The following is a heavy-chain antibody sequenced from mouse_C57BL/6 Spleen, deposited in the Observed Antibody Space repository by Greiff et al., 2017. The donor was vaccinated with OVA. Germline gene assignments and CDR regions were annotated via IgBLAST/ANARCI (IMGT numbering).Heavy chain of an antibody. CDR3: ARDWGSDDSYFDV. V-gene: IGHV5-4*01. J-gene: IGHJ1*03. CDR1: GFTFSSYA. D-gene: IGHD2-4*01. Sequence: EVQLVESGGGLVKPGGSLKLSCAASGFTFSSYAMSWVRQTPEKRLEWVATISDGGSYTYYPDNVKGRFTISRDNAKNNLYLQMSHLKSEDTALYDGARDWGSDDSYFDVWGKGTTVTVSS. CDR2: ISDGGSYT.